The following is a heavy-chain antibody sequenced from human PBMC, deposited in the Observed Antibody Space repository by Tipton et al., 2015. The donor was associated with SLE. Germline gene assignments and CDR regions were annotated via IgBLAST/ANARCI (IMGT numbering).Heavy chain of an antibody. Sequence: GLVKPSETLSLTCTVSGGSISTYYWSWIRQPPGKGLEWIGYIHTSGSNNYNPSLNSRVTIYVDTSKNQFSLKLTSATAADTAVYYCARGYIEMTTWGQGILVTVSS. V-gene: IGHV4-4*08. CDR3: ARGYIEMTT. CDR1: GGSISTYY. CDR2: IHTSGSN. D-gene: IGHD5-24*01. J-gene: IGHJ4*02.